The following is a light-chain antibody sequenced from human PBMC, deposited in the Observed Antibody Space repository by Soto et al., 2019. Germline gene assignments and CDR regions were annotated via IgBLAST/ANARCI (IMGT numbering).Light chain of an antibody. Sequence: QPVLTQSPSASASLGASCKLTCTLSSWHSNYAIAWHQQQSEKGPRYLMKLNSDGSHSKGDGIPDRFSGSSSGAERYLTISSLQSEDEADYYCQTWGSGIVVFGGGTKLTVL. J-gene: IGLJ2*01. CDR3: QTWGSGIVV. V-gene: IGLV4-69*01. CDR2: LNSDGSH. CDR1: SWHSNYA.